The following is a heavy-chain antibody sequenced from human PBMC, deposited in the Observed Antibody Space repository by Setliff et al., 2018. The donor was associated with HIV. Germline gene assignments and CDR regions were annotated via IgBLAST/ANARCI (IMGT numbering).Heavy chain of an antibody. V-gene: IGHV3-15*01. CDR3: TTDPPWDIVVVPAAP. CDR1: GFTFSNAW. D-gene: IGHD2-2*01. CDR2: IKSKTDGGTT. J-gene: IGHJ5*02. Sequence: GVLRLSCAASGFTFSNAWMSWVRQAPGKGLEWVGRIKSKTDGGTTDYAAPVKGRFTISRDDSKNTLYLQMNSLKTEDTAVYYCTTDPPWDIVVVPAAPWGQGTLVTVSS.